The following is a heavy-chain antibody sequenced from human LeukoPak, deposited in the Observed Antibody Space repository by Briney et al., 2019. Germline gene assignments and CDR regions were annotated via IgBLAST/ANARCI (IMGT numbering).Heavy chain of an antibody. V-gene: IGHV4-39*07. CDR3: ARADAEYSSSWYHSLRWFDP. J-gene: IGHJ5*02. CDR1: GGSISSSSYY. Sequence: SETLSLTCTVSGGSISSSSYYWGWIRQPPGKGLEWIGSIYYSGSTYYNPSLKSRVTISVDTSKNQFSLKLSSVTAADTAVYYCARADAEYSSSWYHSLRWFDPWGQGTLVTVSS. CDR2: IYYSGST. D-gene: IGHD6-13*01.